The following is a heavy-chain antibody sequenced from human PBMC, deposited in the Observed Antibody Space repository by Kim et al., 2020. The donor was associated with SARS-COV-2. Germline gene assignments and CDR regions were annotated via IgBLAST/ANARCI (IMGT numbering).Heavy chain of an antibody. CDR2: ISYDGSNK. V-gene: IGHV3-30*18. J-gene: IGHJ3*02. D-gene: IGHD3-10*01. CDR1: GFTFSSYG. Sequence: GGSLRLSCAASGFTFSSYGMHWVRQAPGKGLEWVAVISYDGSNKYYADSVKGRFTISRDNSKNTLYLQMNSLRAEDTAVYYCAKETGLLWFGYDAFDIWGQGTMVTVSS. CDR3: AKETGLLWFGYDAFDI.